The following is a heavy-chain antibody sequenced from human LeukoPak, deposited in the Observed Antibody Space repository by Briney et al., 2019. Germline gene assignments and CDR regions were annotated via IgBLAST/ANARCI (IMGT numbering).Heavy chain of an antibody. CDR1: GYSISSGYY. CDR3: ARHSGSYPLDY. J-gene: IGHJ4*02. V-gene: IGHV4-38-2*02. Sequence: PSETLSLTCTVPGYSISSGYYWGWIRQPPGKGLEWIGYIYHSGITYYNSSFKSRVTISVDTSKNQFSLKLSSVTAADTAVYYCARHSGSYPLDYWGQGTLVTVSS. CDR2: IYHSGIT. D-gene: IGHD1-26*01.